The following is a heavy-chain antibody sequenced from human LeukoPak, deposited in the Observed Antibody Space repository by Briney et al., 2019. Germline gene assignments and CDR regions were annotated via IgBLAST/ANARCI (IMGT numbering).Heavy chain of an antibody. CDR2: IYHSGST. CDR1: GGSISSSNW. CDR3: AREYGYEDY. D-gene: IGHD3-3*01. V-gene: IGHV4-4*02. Sequence: PSETRSLTCAVSGGSISSSNWWSWVRQPPGKGLEWIGEIYHSGSTNYNPSLKSRVTISVDTSKNQFSLKLNSVTAADTAAYYCAREYGYEDYWGQGTLVTVSS. J-gene: IGHJ4*02.